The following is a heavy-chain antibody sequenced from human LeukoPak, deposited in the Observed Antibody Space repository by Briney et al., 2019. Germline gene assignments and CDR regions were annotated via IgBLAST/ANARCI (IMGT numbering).Heavy chain of an antibody. J-gene: IGHJ6*03. CDR1: GYTFTGYY. D-gene: IGHD2-15*01. Sequence: GASVKASCKASGYTFTGYYMHWVRQAPGQGLEWMGWISPNSGGTNYAQKFQGRVTMTRDTSISTAYMELSRLRSDDTAVYYCAREEHCSGGSCPAHDMDVWGKGTTVTVSS. CDR2: ISPNSGGT. CDR3: AREEHCSGGSCPAHDMDV. V-gene: IGHV1-2*02.